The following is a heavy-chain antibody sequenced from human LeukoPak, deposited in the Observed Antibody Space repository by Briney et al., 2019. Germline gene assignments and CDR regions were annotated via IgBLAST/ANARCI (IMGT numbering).Heavy chain of an antibody. CDR2: ISYDGSNK. V-gene: IGHV3-30*18. D-gene: IGHD6-19*01. Sequence: GGSLRLSCAASGFTFSNYGMHWVRQAPGKGLEWVAVISYDGSNKYYADSVKGRFIISRDNSKNTLCLQMNSLRAEDTAVYYCAKDPSSGYSSGWPFDYWGQGTLVTVSS. CDR3: AKDPSSGYSSGWPFDY. CDR1: GFTFSNYG. J-gene: IGHJ4*02.